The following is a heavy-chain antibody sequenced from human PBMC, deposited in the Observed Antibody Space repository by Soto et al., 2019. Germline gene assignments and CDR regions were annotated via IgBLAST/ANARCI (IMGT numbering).Heavy chain of an antibody. J-gene: IGHJ5*02. CDR2: INPTTGAT. D-gene: IGHD3-16*01. Sequence: QVQLVQSGAEVKKPGASVKVSCQASGYTFTAQYLHWVRKAPGEGLEWMGWINPTTGATRYAQKFQGRGTMTSDTSMRTAYLEVRSLRPDDKSVYDCAKGDRSWVSWFDPWGQGTLVTVSS. CDR3: AKGDRSWVSWFDP. V-gene: IGHV1-2*02. CDR1: GYTFTAQY.